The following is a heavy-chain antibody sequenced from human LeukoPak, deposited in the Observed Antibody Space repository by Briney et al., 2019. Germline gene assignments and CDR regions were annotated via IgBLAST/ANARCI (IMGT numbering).Heavy chain of an antibody. D-gene: IGHD4-11*01. Sequence: GGSLRLSCAMSGFILNNYGMHWVRQPPGKGLEWVAFTWYDGSSNYYADSVAGRFTISRDNSKKKVFLQMNNVRVEDTAVYYCARDPSDYSDYMFDYLGQGTLVTVSS. CDR3: ARDPSDYSDYMFDY. CDR1: GFILNNYG. J-gene: IGHJ4*02. V-gene: IGHV3-33*01. CDR2: TWYDGSSN.